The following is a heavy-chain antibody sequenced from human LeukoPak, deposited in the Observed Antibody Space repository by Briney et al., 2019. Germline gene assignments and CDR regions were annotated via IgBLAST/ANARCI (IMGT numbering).Heavy chain of an antibody. CDR1: GGSISSSGYY. CDR3: ARNSDSSGYSFDY. Sequence: SETLSLTCTVSGGSISSSGYYWGWIRQPPGKGLEWIGSIYYSGSTYYNPSLKSRVTISVDTSKNQFSLKLSSVTAADTAVYYCARNSDSSGYSFDYWGQGTLVTVSS. D-gene: IGHD3-22*01. J-gene: IGHJ4*02. V-gene: IGHV4-39*07. CDR2: IYYSGST.